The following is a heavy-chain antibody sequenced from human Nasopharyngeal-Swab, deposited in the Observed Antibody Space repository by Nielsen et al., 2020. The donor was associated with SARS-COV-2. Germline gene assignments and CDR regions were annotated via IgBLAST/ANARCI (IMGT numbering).Heavy chain of an antibody. J-gene: IGHJ4*02. CDR2: IDPFSGST. D-gene: IGHD2-21*02. CDR3: TRDQGGGDPYDS. V-gene: IGHV1-46*01. CDR1: GFTFTSYY. Sequence: ASVKVSCKASGFTFTSYYFNWVRQAPGQGLEWMGMIDPFSGSTSYAQRFQGRVTVTRDTSTSTVYMEVRSLRSEDTAVYYCTRDQGGGDPYDSWGRGTLVTVSS.